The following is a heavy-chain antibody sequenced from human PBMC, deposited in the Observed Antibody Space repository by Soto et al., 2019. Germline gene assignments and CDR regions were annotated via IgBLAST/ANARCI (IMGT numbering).Heavy chain of an antibody. CDR1: GGLFSSYP. V-gene: IGHV1-69*13. D-gene: IGHD3-22*01. Sequence: ASVKVSCKASGGLFSSYPISWVRQVPGQGLEWMGGIIPVFQTAYYTQRFQGRVTITADESTNTAYMELSSLRSEDTAIYYCARGGSGYTWFNEFWGQGTLVTVS. J-gene: IGHJ4*02. CDR2: IIPVFQTA. CDR3: ARGGSGYTWFNEF.